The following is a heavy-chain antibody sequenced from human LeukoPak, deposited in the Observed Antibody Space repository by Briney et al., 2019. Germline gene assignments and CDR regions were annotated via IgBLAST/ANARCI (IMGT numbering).Heavy chain of an antibody. V-gene: IGHV3-53*01. D-gene: IGHD2-2*01. J-gene: IGHJ4*02. CDR3: ARSRYQLLIFDY. Sequence: PGGSLRLSCAASGFTVSSNYMSWVRQAPGKGLEWVSVIYGGGSTYYADSVKGRFTISRDNSKNTLYLQMNSLRAEDTAVYYCARSRYQLLIFDYWGQGTLVTVSS. CDR1: GFTVSSNY. CDR2: IYGGGST.